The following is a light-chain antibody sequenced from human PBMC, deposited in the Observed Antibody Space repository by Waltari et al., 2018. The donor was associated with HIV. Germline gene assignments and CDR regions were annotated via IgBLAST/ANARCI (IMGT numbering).Light chain of an antibody. Sequence: QSVLTQPPSASGTPGQRVTISCSGSSSNIASNTVNWYQQLPGTAPKLLIYSNNQRPSGVPDRFSGSKSGTSASLAISGLQSEDEADYYCAAWDDSLNGAWVFGGGTKLTVL. V-gene: IGLV1-44*01. CDR1: SSNIASNT. CDR2: SNN. J-gene: IGLJ3*02. CDR3: AAWDDSLNGAWV.